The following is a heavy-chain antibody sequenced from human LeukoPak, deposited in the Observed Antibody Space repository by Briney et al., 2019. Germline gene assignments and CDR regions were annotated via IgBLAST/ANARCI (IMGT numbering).Heavy chain of an antibody. Sequence: GGSLRLSCTTSGFTFSSFAVSWVRQAPGKGLEWVSAISGRGGGGNTYYTDSVKGRFTISRDDPKNTLYLHMNSLRAEDTAVYYCAKSVVVSGGTDAFDMWGRGTMVTVSS. CDR3: AKSVVVSGGTDAFDM. J-gene: IGHJ3*02. D-gene: IGHD2-15*01. CDR1: GFTFSSFA. CDR2: ISGRGGGGNT. V-gene: IGHV3-23*01.